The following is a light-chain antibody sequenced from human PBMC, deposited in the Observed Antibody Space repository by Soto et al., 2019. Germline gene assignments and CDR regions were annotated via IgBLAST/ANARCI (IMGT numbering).Light chain of an antibody. V-gene: IGLV1-44*01. J-gene: IGLJ3*02. CDR3: AAWDDSLNGPV. Sequence: SVLTQPPSASGTPGQTVTISCSGSSSNIGSHSVNWYQQLPGTAPKLIIYKNNQRPSGVTDRFSDSKSGTSASLAISGLQSGDEADYYCAAWDDSLNGPVFGGGTKVTVL. CDR2: KNN. CDR1: SSNIGSHS.